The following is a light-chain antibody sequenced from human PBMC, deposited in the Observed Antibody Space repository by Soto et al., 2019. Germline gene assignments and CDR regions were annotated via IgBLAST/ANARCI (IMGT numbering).Light chain of an antibody. CDR1: QGIANY. CDR3: KKYNSAPRT. CDR2: AAY. V-gene: IGKV1-27*01. J-gene: IGKJ1*01. Sequence: DIQMTQSPSSLSASVGDRVTITCRASQGIANYLDWYQHKPGKVPNLLIYAAYTLQSGVQSRFSGGGSGTDFTLTIRSLQPEDVATYYCKKYNSAPRTVGQGTKVDIK.